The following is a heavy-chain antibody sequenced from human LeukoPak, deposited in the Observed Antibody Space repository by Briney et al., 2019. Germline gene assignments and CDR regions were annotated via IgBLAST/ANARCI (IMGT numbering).Heavy chain of an antibody. V-gene: IGHV4-4*07. CDR1: GGSISCYY. CDR2: IYTSGST. CDR3: ARDGYCSSTSCYTRTNWFDP. Sequence: SETLSLTCTVSGGSISCYYWSWIRQPAGKGLEWIGRIYTSGSTNYNPSLKSRVTMSVDTSKNQFSLKLSSVTAADTAVYYCARDGYCSSTSCYTRTNWFDPWGQGTLVTVSS. D-gene: IGHD2-2*02. J-gene: IGHJ5*02.